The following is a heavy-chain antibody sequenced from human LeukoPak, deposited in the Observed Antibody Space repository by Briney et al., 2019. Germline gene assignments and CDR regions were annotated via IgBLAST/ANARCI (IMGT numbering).Heavy chain of an antibody. D-gene: IGHD2-8*02. CDR2: ISGSGGST. Sequence: PGGSLRLSCAASGFTFSSYAMSWVRQAPGKGLEWVSAISGSGGSTYYADSVKGRFTISRDNSKNTLYLQMNSLRAEDTAVYYCAKEVEDIVLVVYASPPNWFDPWGQGTLVTVSS. CDR1: GFTFSSYA. V-gene: IGHV3-23*01. CDR3: AKEVEDIVLVVYASPPNWFDP. J-gene: IGHJ5*02.